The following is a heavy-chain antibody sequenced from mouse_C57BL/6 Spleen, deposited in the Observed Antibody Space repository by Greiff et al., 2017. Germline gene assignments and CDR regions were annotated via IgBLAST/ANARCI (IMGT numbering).Heavy chain of an antibody. CDR3: AVIYYGYGGGAAYFDY. J-gene: IGHJ2*01. V-gene: IGHV1-74*01. Sequence: QVQLQQPGAELVKPGASVKVSCKASGYTFTSYWMHWVKQRPGQGLEWIGRIHPSASDTNYNQKFTGKATLTVDKSSSTAYMQLSSLTSEDSAVYYGAVIYYGYGGGAAYFDYWGQGTTLTVSS. D-gene: IGHD2-2*01. CDR1: GYTFTSYW. CDR2: IHPSASDT.